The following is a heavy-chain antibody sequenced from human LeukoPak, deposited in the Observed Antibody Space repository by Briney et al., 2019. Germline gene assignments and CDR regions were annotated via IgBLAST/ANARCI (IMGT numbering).Heavy chain of an antibody. CDR2: ISAYNGNT. V-gene: IGHV1-18*01. CDR1: GYTFTSYG. J-gene: IGHJ6*03. Sequence: ASVKVSCKASGYTFTSYGISWVRQAPGQGLEWMGWISAYNGNTNYAQKLQGRVTMTTDTSTSTAYMELRSLRSDDTAVYYCARVQYQYYYGSGSLYYMDVWGKGTTVTISS. D-gene: IGHD3-10*01. CDR3: ARVQYQYYYGSGSLYYMDV.